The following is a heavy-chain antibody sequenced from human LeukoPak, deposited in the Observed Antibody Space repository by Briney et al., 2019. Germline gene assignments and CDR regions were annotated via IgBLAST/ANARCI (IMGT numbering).Heavy chain of an antibody. D-gene: IGHD6-19*01. Sequence: PSETLSLTCTVSGGSINSYYWSWIRQPPGKGLEWIGYIYYSGSTNYNPSLKSRVTISVDTSKNQFSLKLTSVTAEDTAVYYCAGASLVVAGRVDYWGQGTMVTVSS. CDR1: GGSINSYY. CDR2: IYYSGST. CDR3: AGASLVVAGRVDY. J-gene: IGHJ4*02. V-gene: IGHV4-59*01.